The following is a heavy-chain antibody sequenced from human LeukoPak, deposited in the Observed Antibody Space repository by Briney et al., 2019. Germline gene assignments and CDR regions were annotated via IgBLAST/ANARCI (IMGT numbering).Heavy chain of an antibody. D-gene: IGHD2-15*01. V-gene: IGHV3-30*03. Sequence: GGSLRLSCAASGFTFSSYGMHWVRQAPGKGLGWVAVMSYGGTYKYYADSVKGRFTISRDNSKNTVYLQMNSLRGEDTAVYYCARSRGSPNSGEDAFDIWGQGTVVTVSS. CDR3: ARSRGSPNSGEDAFDI. CDR1: GFTFSSYG. J-gene: IGHJ3*02. CDR2: MSYGGTYK.